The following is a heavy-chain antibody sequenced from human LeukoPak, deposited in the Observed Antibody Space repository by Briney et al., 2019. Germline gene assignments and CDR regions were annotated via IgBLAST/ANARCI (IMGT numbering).Heavy chain of an antibody. CDR2: ISTSGESA. V-gene: IGHV3-23*01. J-gene: IGHJ4*02. CDR3: AKVRPRDY. CDR1: GFTFSSYA. Sequence: GGSLRLSCPVSGFTFSSYAMSWVRQAPGRGLEWVSVISTSGESAYYADSVKGRFTISRDNSKNTLYLQMNSLRAEDTAVYYCAKVRPRDYWGQGTLVTVSS.